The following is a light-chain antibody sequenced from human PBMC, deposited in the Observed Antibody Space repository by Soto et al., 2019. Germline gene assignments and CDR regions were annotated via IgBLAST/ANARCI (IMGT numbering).Light chain of an antibody. V-gene: IGKV1-5*03. Sequence: DIQMTQSPSTLSASVGDRVTITCRASQSISSWLAWYQQKPGKAPKLLIYKASSLESGVPSKFSGSRSGTEFTLTISSLQPDAFATYYCQQYNSSPYTFGQGTKLEIK. CDR1: QSISSW. CDR3: QQYNSSPYT. J-gene: IGKJ2*01. CDR2: KAS.